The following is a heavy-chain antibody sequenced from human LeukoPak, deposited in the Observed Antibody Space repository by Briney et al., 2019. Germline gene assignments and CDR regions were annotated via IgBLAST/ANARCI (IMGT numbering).Heavy chain of an antibody. CDR1: GGSISSYY. V-gene: IGHV4-59*01. D-gene: IGHD4-17*01. Sequence: KTSETLSLTCTVSGGSISSYYWSWIRQPPGKGLGWIGYIYYSGSTNYNPSLKSRVTISVDTSKNQFSLKLSSVTAADTAVYYCARESGDHELFDYWGQGTLVTVSS. J-gene: IGHJ4*02. CDR3: ARESGDHELFDY. CDR2: IYYSGST.